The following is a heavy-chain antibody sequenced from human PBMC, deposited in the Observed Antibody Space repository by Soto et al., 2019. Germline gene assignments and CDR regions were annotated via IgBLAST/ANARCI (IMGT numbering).Heavy chain of an antibody. V-gene: IGHV4-34*01. CDR1: GGSFSGYY. CDR3: ARNYGGSIPVKYYYGMDV. CDR2: INHSGST. D-gene: IGHD4-17*01. Sequence: QVQLQQWGARLLKPSETLSLTCAVYGGSFSGYYWSWIRQPPGKGLEWIGEINHSGSTNYNPSLKSRVTISVDTSKNQFSLKLSSVTAADTAVYYCARNYGGSIPVKYYYGMDVWGQGTTVTVSS. J-gene: IGHJ6*02.